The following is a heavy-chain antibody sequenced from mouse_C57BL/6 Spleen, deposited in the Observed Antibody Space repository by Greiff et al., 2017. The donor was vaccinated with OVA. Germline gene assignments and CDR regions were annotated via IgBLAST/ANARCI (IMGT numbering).Heavy chain of an antibody. CDR2: IDPSDSYT. D-gene: IGHD1-2*01. CDR3: ARTLRLYAMDY. Sequence: VQLQQSGAELVKPGASVKLSCKASGYTFTSYWMQWVKQRPGQGLEWIGEIDPSDSYTNYNQKFKGKATLTVDTSSSTAYMQLSSLTSEDSAVYYCARTLRLYAMDYWGQGTSVTVSS. CDR1: GYTFTSYW. J-gene: IGHJ4*01. V-gene: IGHV1-50*01.